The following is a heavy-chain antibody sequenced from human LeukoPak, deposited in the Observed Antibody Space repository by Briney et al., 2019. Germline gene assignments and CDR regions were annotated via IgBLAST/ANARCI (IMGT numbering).Heavy chain of an antibody. J-gene: IGHJ5*02. CDR3: ARQEGRITIFGGPLVWFDP. V-gene: IGHV4-39*01. D-gene: IGHD3-3*01. CDR1: GGSISSSGYY. Sequence: SETLSLTCTVSGGSISSSGYYWGWIRQPPGKGLEWIGSIYYSGSTYYNPSLKSRVTISVDTSKNQFSLKLSSVTAADTAVYYYARQEGRITIFGGPLVWFDPWGQGTLVTVSS. CDR2: IYYSGST.